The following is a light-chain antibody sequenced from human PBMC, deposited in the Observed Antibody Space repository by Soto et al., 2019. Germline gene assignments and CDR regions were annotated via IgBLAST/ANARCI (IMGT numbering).Light chain of an antibody. Sequence: QSALTQPASVSGSPGQSITIFCTGTSSDVGGYNYVSWYQQYPGKAPKLMIYDVSNRPSGVSNRFSGSKSGNTASLTISGLQAEDEADYYCTSYTTSGTLVFGTGTKLTVL. V-gene: IGLV2-14*01. J-gene: IGLJ1*01. CDR3: TSYTTSGTLV. CDR2: DVS. CDR1: SSDVGGYNY.